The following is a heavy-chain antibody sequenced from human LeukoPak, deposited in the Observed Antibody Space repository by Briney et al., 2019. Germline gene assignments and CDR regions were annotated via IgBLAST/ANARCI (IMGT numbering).Heavy chain of an antibody. CDR2: VYHSGDT. Sequence: SETLSLTCAVSGGSISTDSYYWGWIRRPPGKGLEWIASVYHSGDTYYSSSLKSRVTISVDTSKNQFSLKLTSVTAADTAVYYCARSRSYPNTMAATWGQETLVTVSS. CDR3: ARSRSYPNTMAAT. D-gene: IGHD2-15*01. V-gene: IGHV4-39*01. CDR1: GGSISTDSYY. J-gene: IGHJ5*02.